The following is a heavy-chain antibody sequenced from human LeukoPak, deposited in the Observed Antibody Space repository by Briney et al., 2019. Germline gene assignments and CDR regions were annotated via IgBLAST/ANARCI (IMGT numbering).Heavy chain of an antibody. V-gene: IGHV4-59*08. Sequence: SETLSLTRSVSGGSISSYFWCWIRQPPGKGLEWSGYIYNSGSTNYNPSLKHRVTISVDTSMNQFSLKLSSVTAADTAVYYCARQGGRVDTALVRLSYMDVWGKGTTDSV. CDR3: ARQGGRVDTALVRLSYMDV. CDR1: GGSISSYF. J-gene: IGHJ6*03. CDR2: IYNSGST. D-gene: IGHD5-18*01.